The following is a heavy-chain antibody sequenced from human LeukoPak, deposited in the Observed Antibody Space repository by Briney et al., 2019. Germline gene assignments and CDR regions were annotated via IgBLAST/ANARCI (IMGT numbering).Heavy chain of an antibody. J-gene: IGHJ6*03. D-gene: IGHD3-3*01. CDR3: ARVDFNYYYYMDV. Sequence: SETLSLTCTVSGGSISSYYWSWIRQPPGKGLEWIGYIYYSGSTNYNPSLKSRVTISVDTSKNQISLKLSSVTAADTAVYYCARVDFNYYYYMDVWGKGTTVTVSS. CDR1: GGSISSYY. CDR2: IYYSGST. V-gene: IGHV4-59*01.